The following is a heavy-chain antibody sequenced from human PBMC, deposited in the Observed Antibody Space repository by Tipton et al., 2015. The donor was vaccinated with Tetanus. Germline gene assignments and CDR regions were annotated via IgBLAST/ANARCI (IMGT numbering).Heavy chain of an antibody. V-gene: IGHV1-2*02. CDR2: IDPNSGGT. CDR3: SRDRGDYIYYGMDV. J-gene: IGHJ6*02. Sequence: QLVQSGAEVKKPGASVKVSCKASGYTFTGYYIYWVRQAPGQGLEWMGWIDPNSGGTVYAQKFQGRVTMTRDTSISTAYMELGSLRSDDTAVYYCSRDRGDYIYYGMDVWGPGTPVTVS. CDR1: GYTFTGYY. D-gene: IGHD3-22*01.